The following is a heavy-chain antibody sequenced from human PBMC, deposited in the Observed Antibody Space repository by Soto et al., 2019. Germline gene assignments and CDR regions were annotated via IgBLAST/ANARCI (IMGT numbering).Heavy chain of an antibody. V-gene: IGHV4-34*01. D-gene: IGHD3-10*01. CDR3: ARGFYGSDPDVFDI. Sequence: SETLSLTCAVYGGSFSGYYWSWIRQPPGKGLEWIGEINHSGSTNYNPSLKSRVTISVDTSKNQFSLKLSSVTAADTAVYYCARGFYGSDPDVFDIWGKGTMVTVSS. CDR2: INHSGST. CDR1: GGSFSGYY. J-gene: IGHJ3*02.